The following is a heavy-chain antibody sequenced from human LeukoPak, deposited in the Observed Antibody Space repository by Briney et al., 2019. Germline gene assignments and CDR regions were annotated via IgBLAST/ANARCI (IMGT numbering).Heavy chain of an antibody. V-gene: IGHV1-69*05. J-gene: IGHJ4*02. Sequence: GASVKVSCKASGGTFSSYAISWVRQAPGQGLEWMGGIIPIFGTANYAQKFQGRVTMTRDTSISTAYMELSRLRSDDTAVYYCARDAGSHNYDFWSGYCYWGQGTLVTVSS. CDR2: IIPIFGTA. CDR1: GGTFSSYA. D-gene: IGHD3-3*01. CDR3: ARDAGSHNYDFWSGYCY.